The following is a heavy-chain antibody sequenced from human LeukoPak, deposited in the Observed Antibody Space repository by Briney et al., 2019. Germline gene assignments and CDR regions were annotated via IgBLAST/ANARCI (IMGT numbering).Heavy chain of an antibody. CDR1: GGSFSGYY. CDR3: ARDLGSSWYKYFQH. Sequence: SETLSLTCAVYGGSFSGYYWSWIRQPPGKGLEWIGEINHSGSTNYNPSLKSRVTISVDTSKNQFSLKLSSVTAADTAVYYCARDLGSSWYKYFQHWGQGTLVTVSS. J-gene: IGHJ1*01. D-gene: IGHD6-13*01. V-gene: IGHV4-34*01. CDR2: INHSGST.